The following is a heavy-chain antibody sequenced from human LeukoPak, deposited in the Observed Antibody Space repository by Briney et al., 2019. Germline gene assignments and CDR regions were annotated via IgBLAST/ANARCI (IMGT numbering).Heavy chain of an antibody. CDR1: GCTFTGYY. V-gene: IGHV1-2*02. CDR3: ASGPYYYYGMDV. J-gene: IGHJ6*02. Sequence: ASVEVSCKASGCTFTGYYMHWVRQAPGQGLEWMGWINPNSGGTNYVQKFQGRVTMTRDTSISTAYMEPSRLRSDDTAVYYCASGPYYYYGMDVWGQGTTVTVSS. CDR2: INPNSGGT.